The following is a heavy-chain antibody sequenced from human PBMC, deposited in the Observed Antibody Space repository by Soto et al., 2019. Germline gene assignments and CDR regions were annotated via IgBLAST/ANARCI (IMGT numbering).Heavy chain of an antibody. CDR2: IYYSGSP. CDR1: GGSISRYY. Sequence: SETLSLTCTVSGGSISRYYWSWIRQPPGKGLERIGYIYYSGSPNYSPSLESRCTISEDTSKNQFPLQPSSVTAAATPTSYCAAGRADFFRWYFDLWGRGTLVTVSS. J-gene: IGHJ2*01. CDR3: AAGRADFFRWYFDL. V-gene: IGHV4-59*01. D-gene: IGHD1-26*01.